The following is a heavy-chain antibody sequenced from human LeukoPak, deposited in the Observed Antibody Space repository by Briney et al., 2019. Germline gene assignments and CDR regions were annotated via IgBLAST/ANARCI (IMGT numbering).Heavy chain of an antibody. CDR2: IYYSGST. CDR3: ARLPAHYFDY. J-gene: IGHJ4*02. V-gene: IGHV4-59*11. Sequence: SETLSLTCTVSGGSISSHYWSWIRQPPGKGLEWIGYIYYSGSTNYNPSLKSRVTISVDTSKNQFSLKLSSVTAADTAVYYCARLPAHYFDYWGQGTLVTVSP. CDR1: GGSISSHY.